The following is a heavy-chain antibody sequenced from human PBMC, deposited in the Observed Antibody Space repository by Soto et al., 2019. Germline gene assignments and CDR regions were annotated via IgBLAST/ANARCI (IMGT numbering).Heavy chain of an antibody. J-gene: IGHJ3*02. CDR3: ARSGYSYGFDAFHI. V-gene: IGHV4-39*01. D-gene: IGHD5-18*01. CDR2: ISYSGTT. CDR1: GGSVSSSNYY. Sequence: PSETLSLTCTVSGGSVSSSNYYWGWIRQPPGKGLEWIGSISYSGTTFFNASLKSRVTISVDTSKNQFSLKLNSVTAADRAVYYCARSGYSYGFDAFHIWGQGTVVTVSS.